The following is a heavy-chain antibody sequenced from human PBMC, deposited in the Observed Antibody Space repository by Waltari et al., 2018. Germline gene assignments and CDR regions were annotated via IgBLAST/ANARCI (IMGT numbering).Heavy chain of an antibody. J-gene: IGHJ4*02. Sequence: QVQLVESGGGVVQPGRSLRLSCAASGFTFSSYGMHWVRQAPGKGLGWVAVISYEGSNKYYADSVKGRFTISRDNSKNTLYLQMNSLRAEDTAVYYCAKGGLAVAGTGYWGQGTLVTVSS. D-gene: IGHD6-19*01. CDR3: AKGGLAVAGTGY. CDR1: GFTFSSYG. V-gene: IGHV3-30*18. CDR2: ISYEGSNK.